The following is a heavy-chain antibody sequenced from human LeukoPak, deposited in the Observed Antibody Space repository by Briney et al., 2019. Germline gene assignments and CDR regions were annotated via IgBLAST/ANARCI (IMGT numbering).Heavy chain of an antibody. V-gene: IGHV3-21*01. CDR1: GFIFSSYN. J-gene: IGHJ5*02. Sequence: GGSLRLSCAASGFIFSSYNMNWVRQTPGKGLEWVSSISPNSVFIYYADSVKGRFTISRDNAKNSLYLQMNSLRAEDTALCYCARAEIDQNKKYNWFDPWGQGTLVTVSS. CDR3: ARAEIDQNKKYNWFDP. CDR2: ISPNSVFI.